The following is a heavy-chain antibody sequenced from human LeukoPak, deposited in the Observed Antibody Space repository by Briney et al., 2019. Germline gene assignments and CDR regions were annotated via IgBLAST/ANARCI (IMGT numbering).Heavy chain of an antibody. CDR3: ARDSLIPPARSLDY. J-gene: IGHJ4*02. CDR2: SSYNGNT. Sequence: ASVKVSCKASVYIFTSYGISWVRQAPGQGLEWMGWSSYNGNTNYAQNLQGRVTMTTGTSTSTAYMELRSPRSDDTAVYYCARDSLIPPARSLDYWGQGTLVTVSS. D-gene: IGHD2-2*01. CDR1: VYIFTSYG. V-gene: IGHV1-18*01.